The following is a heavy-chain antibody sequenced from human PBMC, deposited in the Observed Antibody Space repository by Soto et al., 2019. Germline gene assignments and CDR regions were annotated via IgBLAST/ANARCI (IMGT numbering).Heavy chain of an antibody. J-gene: IGHJ5*02. CDR1: GYSFAGYY. D-gene: IGHD3-16*01. CDR3: ARMATFGSLNWFDP. Sequence: KKSGASVKVSCKASGYSFAGYYIHWVRQAPGQGLEWMGWINPNSGGTNYAQKFQGRVTMTRDTSIATAYLELSSLRSDDTAIYYCARMATFGSLNWFDPWGQGTLVT. CDR2: INPNSGGT. V-gene: IGHV1-2*02.